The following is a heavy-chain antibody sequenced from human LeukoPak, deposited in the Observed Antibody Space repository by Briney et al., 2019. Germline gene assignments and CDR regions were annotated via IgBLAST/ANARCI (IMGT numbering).Heavy chain of an antibody. CDR2: ISAYNGNT. D-gene: IGHD4-17*01. V-gene: IGHV1-18*01. J-gene: IGHJ4*02. CDR3: ARDHYGDYSDYFDY. Sequence: ASVKVSCKASGYTFTSYGISWVRQAPGQGLEWMGWISAYNGNTNYAQKLQSRVTMTTDTSTSTAYMELRSLRSDDTAVYYCARDHYGDYSDYFDYWGQGTLVTVSS. CDR1: GYTFTSYG.